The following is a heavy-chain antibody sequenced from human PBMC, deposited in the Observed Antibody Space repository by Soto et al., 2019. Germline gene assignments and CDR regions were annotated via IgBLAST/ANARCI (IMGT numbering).Heavy chain of an antibody. CDR2: IYYSGST. CDR3: ARQPEYYFDY. J-gene: IGHJ4*02. V-gene: IGHV4-59*08. Sequence: SETLSLTCTVSGGSISSYYWSWIRQPPGKGLEWIGYIYYSGSTNYNPSLKSRVTISVDTSKNQFSLKLSSATAADTAVYYCARQPEYYFDYWGQGTLVTVSS. CDR1: GGSISSYY.